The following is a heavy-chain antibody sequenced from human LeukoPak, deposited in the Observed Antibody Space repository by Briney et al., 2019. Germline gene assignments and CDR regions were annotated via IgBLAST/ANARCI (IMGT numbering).Heavy chain of an antibody. CDR3: ARITGIEAAGDY. V-gene: IGHV3-7*04. CDR1: GFTFSTYW. CDR2: IKHDGSEK. D-gene: IGHD6-13*01. Sequence: GGSLRLSCAASGFTFSTYWMSWVRQAPGRGLEWVANIKHDGSEKFYVDSVRGRFTISRDNAKNSLYLQLNSLRAEDTALYYCARITGIEAAGDYWGQETLVTVSS. J-gene: IGHJ4*02.